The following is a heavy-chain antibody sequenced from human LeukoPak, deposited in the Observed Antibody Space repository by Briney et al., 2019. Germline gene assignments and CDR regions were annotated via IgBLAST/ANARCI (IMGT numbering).Heavy chain of an antibody. CDR2: INHSGST. CDR1: GGSFSGYY. Sequence: SETLSLTCAVYGGSFSGYYWSWIRQPPGKGLEWIGEINHSGSTDYNPSLKSRVTISVDTSKNQFSLKLSSVTAADTAVYYCASAYDFWSGYQRRSSRIVFDYWGQGTLVTVSS. D-gene: IGHD3-3*01. CDR3: ASAYDFWSGYQRRSSRIVFDY. J-gene: IGHJ4*02. V-gene: IGHV4-34*01.